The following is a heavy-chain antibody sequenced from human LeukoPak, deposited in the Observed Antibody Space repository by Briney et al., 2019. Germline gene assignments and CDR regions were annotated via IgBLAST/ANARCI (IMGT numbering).Heavy chain of an antibody. Sequence: SETLSLTCTVSGGSISSYYWSWIRQPPGKGLEWIGYIYYSGSTNYNPSLKSRVTISVDTSKNHFSLKLSSVTAADTAVYYCARRGGYNSPMAYWGQGTLVTVSS. V-gene: IGHV4-59*08. CDR2: IYYSGST. CDR1: GGSISSYY. CDR3: ARRGGYNSPMAY. J-gene: IGHJ4*02. D-gene: IGHD5-24*01.